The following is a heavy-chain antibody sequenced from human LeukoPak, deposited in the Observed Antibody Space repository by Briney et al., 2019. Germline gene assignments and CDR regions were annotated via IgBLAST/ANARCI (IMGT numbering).Heavy chain of an antibody. V-gene: IGHV1-2*02. J-gene: IGHJ5*01. CDR3: ARRHSGGNWFDS. Sequence: GASVKVSCKPSGYTFTAYYMHWVRQAPGQGLERMGWINPSSGSTDYAQKFQGRVTMTRDTSISTAYMELSGLTSDDTAVYYCARRHSGGNWFDSWGQGTLVTVSS. D-gene: IGHD6-19*01. CDR2: INPSSGST. CDR1: GYTFTAYY.